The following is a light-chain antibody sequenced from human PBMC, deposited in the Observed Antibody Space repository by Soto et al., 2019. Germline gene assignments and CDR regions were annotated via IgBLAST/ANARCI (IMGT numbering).Light chain of an antibody. Sequence: DIVMTQSPLSLPVTPGEPASISCRSSQSHLHSTGYNSLDWYLQKPGQSPQLLIYLGSNRASGVPERFSGSGSGTDFTLKISRVEAEDVGVYYCMRAIQTPLTFGGGTKVEIK. V-gene: IGKV2-28*01. J-gene: IGKJ4*01. CDR1: QSHLHSTGYNS. CDR2: LGS. CDR3: MRAIQTPLT.